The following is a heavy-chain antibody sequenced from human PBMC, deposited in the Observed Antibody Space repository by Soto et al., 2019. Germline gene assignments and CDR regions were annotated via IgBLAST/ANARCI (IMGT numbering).Heavy chain of an antibody. J-gene: IGHJ5*02. D-gene: IGHD2-15*01. CDR2: IYYSGST. V-gene: IGHV4-61*01. Sequence: QVQLQESGPGLVKPSETLSLTCTVSGGSVSSGSYYWSWIRQPPGKRLEWIGYIYYSGSTNYNPSLKSRVTISVDTSKNQFSLKLSSVTAADTAVYYCAREVVVGRSVDWFDPWGQGTLVTVSS. CDR3: AREVVVGRSVDWFDP. CDR1: GGSVSSGSYY.